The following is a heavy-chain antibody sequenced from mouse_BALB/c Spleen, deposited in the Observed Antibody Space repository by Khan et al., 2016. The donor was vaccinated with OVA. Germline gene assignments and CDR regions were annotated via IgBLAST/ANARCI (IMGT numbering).Heavy chain of an antibody. CDR1: GYTFTDYS. V-gene: IGHV9-2-1*01. CDR3: AGRRHWYFDV. CDR2: INTETGEP. J-gene: IGHJ1*01. Sequence: QIQLVQSGPELKKPGETVKISCKASGYTFTDYSMHWVKQAPGKGLKWMGWINTETGEPTYADDFKGRFAFSLETSASTAYLQINNLKNEDTATDFWAGRRHWYFDVWGAGTMVTVSS.